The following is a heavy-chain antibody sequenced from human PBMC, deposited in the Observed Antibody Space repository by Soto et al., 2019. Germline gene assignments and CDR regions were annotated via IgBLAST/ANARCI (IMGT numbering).Heavy chain of an antibody. V-gene: IGHV4-30-2*03. D-gene: IGHD3-10*01. CDR3: ARYSIRSPYGSLQPNLEY. CDR1: CGKRVNGGYR. CDR2: TYYSGST. J-gene: IGHJ4*02. Sequence: SQPLPLPNTVSCGKRVNGGYRRSLINQHPEKGLVWIGSTYYSGSTYYHPSLKSRVTISVDTSKNQFSLKLSSVTAADTAVYYCARYSIRSPYGSLQPNLEYWGQGTLVTVSS.